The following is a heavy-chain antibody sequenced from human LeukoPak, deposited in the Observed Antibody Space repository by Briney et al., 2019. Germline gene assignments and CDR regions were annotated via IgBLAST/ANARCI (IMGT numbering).Heavy chain of an antibody. CDR1: GYTFTGYY. CDR3: ARGGVGITIFGVLYYFDY. D-gene: IGHD3-3*01. Sequence: GASVKVSCKASGYTFTGYYMHWVRQAPGQGLEWMGWMNPNSGNTGYAQKFQGRVTMTRNTSISTAYMELSSLRSEDTAVYYCARGGVGITIFGVLYYFDYWGQGTLVTVSS. V-gene: IGHV1-8*02. J-gene: IGHJ4*02. CDR2: MNPNSGNT.